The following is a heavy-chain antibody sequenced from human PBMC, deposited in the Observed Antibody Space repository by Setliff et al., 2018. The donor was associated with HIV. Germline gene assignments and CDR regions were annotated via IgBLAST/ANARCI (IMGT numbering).Heavy chain of an antibody. CDR1: GASISSNT. V-gene: IGHV4-30-4*08. CDR2: IYYSGST. D-gene: IGHD6-13*01. CDR3: ARVRRNSSVRGYYFDY. J-gene: IGHJ4*02. Sequence: PSETLSLTCIVSGASISSNTWSWIRQPPGKGLEWIGYIYYSGSTYYNPSLKSRVTISVDTSKNQFSLKLSSVTAADTAVYYCARVRRNSSVRGYYFDYWGQGTLVTVSS.